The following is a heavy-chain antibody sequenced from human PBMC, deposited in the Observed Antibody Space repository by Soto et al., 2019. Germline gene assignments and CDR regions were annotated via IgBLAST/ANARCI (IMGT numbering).Heavy chain of an antibody. J-gene: IGHJ4*02. CDR2: IYWDDDH. CDR1: GFSLTTNGVG. CDR3: AREMYYSTYFDS. V-gene: IGHV2-5*02. D-gene: IGHD3-10*01. Sequence: QITLKESGPTLVRPTQTLTLTCTFSGFSLTTNGVGVGWIRQPPGKALEWLALIYWDDDHRYSPSLKTRLTITTDPSKHQVVLTMTKFDPADTATYYCAREMYYSTYFDSWGQGTLVTVSS.